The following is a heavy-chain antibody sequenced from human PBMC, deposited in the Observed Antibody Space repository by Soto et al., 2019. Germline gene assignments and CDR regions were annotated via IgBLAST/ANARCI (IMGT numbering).Heavy chain of an antibody. J-gene: IGHJ6*02. CDR3: VRYPSRAHYFAMDV. Sequence: PSETLSLTCTVSGGSINSGGYYWSWIRQHPGKGLVWIGYIYYSGTTYYNPSLQSRLNISIDTSKNQFSLNLGSVTAADTAVYYCVRYPSRAHYFAMDVWGQGTTVTVSS. CDR2: IYYSGTT. D-gene: IGHD2-2*01. V-gene: IGHV4-31*03. CDR1: GGSINSGGYY.